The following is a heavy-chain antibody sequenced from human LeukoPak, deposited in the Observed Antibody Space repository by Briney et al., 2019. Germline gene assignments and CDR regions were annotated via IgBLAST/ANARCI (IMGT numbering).Heavy chain of an antibody. D-gene: IGHD3-22*01. CDR2: ISGNGGST. Sequence: GGSLRLXCAASGFTFSSSAMSWVRQAPGKVLEWVSAISGNGGSTYYADSVKGRFTISRDNSKNTLYMQMNSLRAEDTAVYFCASQKENFYDSSGNKWGQGTLVTVSS. V-gene: IGHV3-23*01. CDR1: GFTFSSSA. J-gene: IGHJ4*02. CDR3: ASQKENFYDSSGNK.